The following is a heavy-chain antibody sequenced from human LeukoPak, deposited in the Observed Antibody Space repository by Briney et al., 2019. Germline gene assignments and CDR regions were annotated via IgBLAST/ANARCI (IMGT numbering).Heavy chain of an antibody. Sequence: GGSLRLSCTASGFTFGDYAMSWVRQAPGKGLEWVGFIRSKAYGGTTEYAAPVKGRFTISRDDSKSIAYLQMNSLKTEDTAVYYCTRDAAVRGVIISLFFDYWGQGTLVTVPS. J-gene: IGHJ4*02. CDR1: GFTFGDYA. V-gene: IGHV3-49*04. CDR3: TRDAAVRGVIISLFFDY. CDR2: IRSKAYGGTT. D-gene: IGHD3-10*01.